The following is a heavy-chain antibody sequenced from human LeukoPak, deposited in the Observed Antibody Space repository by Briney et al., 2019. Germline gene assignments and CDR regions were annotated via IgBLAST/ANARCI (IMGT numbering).Heavy chain of an antibody. D-gene: IGHD3-22*01. Sequence: PSETLSLTCTVSGDSINDYYWSWIRQPPGNRLEWIGWIYYSGGTMYSPSLESRVTISLDTSRTQFSLDLNSVTAADTAVYYCARHAGFGSGYYHDAFDIWGQGSMVIVSS. J-gene: IGHJ3*02. V-gene: IGHV4-59*08. CDR3: ARHAGFGSGYYHDAFDI. CDR1: GDSINDYY. CDR2: IYYSGGT.